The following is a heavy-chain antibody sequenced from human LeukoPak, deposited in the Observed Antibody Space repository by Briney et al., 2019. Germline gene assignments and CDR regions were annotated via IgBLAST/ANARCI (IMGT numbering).Heavy chain of an antibody. CDR2: MNPNSGNT. Sequence: ASLKVSCKASGYTFTSYDINWVRHATGQGLEWMGWMNPNSGNTGYAQKFQGRVTMTRNTSISTAYMELSSLRSDDTAVYYCARDSSGWQDYWGQGTLVTVSS. J-gene: IGHJ4*02. CDR3: ARDSSGWQDY. D-gene: IGHD6-19*01. CDR1: GYTFTSYD. V-gene: IGHV1-8*01.